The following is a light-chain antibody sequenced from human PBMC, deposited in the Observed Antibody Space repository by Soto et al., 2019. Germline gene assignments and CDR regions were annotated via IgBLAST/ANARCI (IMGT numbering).Light chain of an antibody. Sequence: EIVMTQSPATLSVSPGERATLSCRASQSVSSNLAWYQQKPGQAPRLLIYGASTRATGIPARFSGSESGTEFTLTISSLQSEDFAVYYCQQYNDWRTFGQGNKVEIK. J-gene: IGKJ1*01. CDR1: QSVSSN. CDR2: GAS. CDR3: QQYNDWRT. V-gene: IGKV3-15*01.